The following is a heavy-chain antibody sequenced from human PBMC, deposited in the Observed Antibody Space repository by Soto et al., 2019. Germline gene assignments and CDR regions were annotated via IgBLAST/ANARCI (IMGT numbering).Heavy chain of an antibody. V-gene: IGHV1-69*01. CDR1: AGTFSSYA. CDR2: TIPIFGTA. CDR3: ARDPGGRYCSSASCPWGMDV. D-gene: IGHD2-2*01. J-gene: IGHJ6*02. Sequence: QVQLVQSGAEVKKPGSSVKVSCKASAGTFSSYAISWVRQAPGQGLEWMGGTIPIFGTANYAQKFQGRVTITADESTSTASMELSSLRSEDTAVYYCARDPGGRYCSSASCPWGMDVWGQGTTFTVSS.